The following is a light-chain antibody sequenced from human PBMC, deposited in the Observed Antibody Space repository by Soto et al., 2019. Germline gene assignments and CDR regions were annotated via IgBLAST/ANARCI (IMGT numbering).Light chain of an antibody. J-gene: IGLJ1*01. V-gene: IGLV2-23*02. CDR2: AVS. CDR3: CSYACGTLHYV. CDR1: SGDIGRYNL. Sequence: QSVLTQPASVSGSPGQSITISCTGTSGDIGRYNLVSWYQQHPGKAPILIIYAVSQRPSGVSSRFSGSKSGNTASLSISGLQAEDEADDYCCSYACGTLHYVFVTGTKLTVL.